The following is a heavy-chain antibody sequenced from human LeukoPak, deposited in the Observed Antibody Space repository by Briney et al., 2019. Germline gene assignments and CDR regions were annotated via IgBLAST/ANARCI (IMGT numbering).Heavy chain of an antibody. CDR2: ISAYNGNT. CDR1: GYTFTSYG. Sequence: ASVKVSCKASGYTFTSYGISWVRQAPGQGLEWMGWISAYNGNTNYAQKLQGRVTMTTDTSTSTAYMELRSLRSDDTAVYYCARELLLVGATLSWFDPWGQGTLVTVSS. D-gene: IGHD1-26*01. V-gene: IGHV1-18*01. CDR3: ARELLLVGATLSWFDP. J-gene: IGHJ5*02.